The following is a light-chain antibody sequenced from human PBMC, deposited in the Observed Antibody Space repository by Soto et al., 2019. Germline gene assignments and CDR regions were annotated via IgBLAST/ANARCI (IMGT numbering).Light chain of an antibody. CDR2: DAS. CDR3: QQRSNWPPIT. Sequence: PGERATLSCRASQSVGSYLAWYQQKPGQAPRLLISDASNRATGIPARFSGSGSGTDFTLTISDVQPEDFAVYYCQQRSNWPPITFGQGTRLEIK. J-gene: IGKJ5*01. V-gene: IGKV3-11*01. CDR1: QSVGSY.